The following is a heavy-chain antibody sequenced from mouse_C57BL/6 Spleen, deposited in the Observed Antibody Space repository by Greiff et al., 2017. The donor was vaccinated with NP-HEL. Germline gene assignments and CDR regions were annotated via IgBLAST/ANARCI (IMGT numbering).Heavy chain of an antibody. CDR2: IWSDGST. Sequence: QVQLQQSGPGLVAPSQSLSITCTVSGFSLTSYGVHWVRQPPGKGLEWLVVIWSDGSTTYNSALKSRLSISKDNSKSQVFLKMNSLQTDDTAMYYWARSYDGYYGWFAYWGQGTLVTVSA. J-gene: IGHJ3*01. D-gene: IGHD2-3*01. V-gene: IGHV2-6*03. CDR3: ARSYDGYYGWFAY. CDR1: GFSLTSYG.